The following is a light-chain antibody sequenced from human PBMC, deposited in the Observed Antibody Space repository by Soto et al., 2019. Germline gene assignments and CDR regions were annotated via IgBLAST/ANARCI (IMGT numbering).Light chain of an antibody. V-gene: IGKV1-5*03. CDR1: QSISSW. CDR2: KAS. CDR3: QHYNIYSET. Sequence: DIQMTQSPSTLSASVGDRVTITCRASQSISSWLAWYQQKPGKAPKILIYKASILESGVPSRFSGSGSGTEFTLTISSLQPDDFATYYCQHYNIYSETFGQATKVGVK. J-gene: IGKJ1*01.